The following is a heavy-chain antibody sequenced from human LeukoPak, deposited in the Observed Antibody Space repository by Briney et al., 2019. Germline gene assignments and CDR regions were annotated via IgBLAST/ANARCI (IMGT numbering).Heavy chain of an antibody. CDR1: GFTFSSYS. CDR2: ISSSSSYI. Sequence: GGSLRLSCAASGFTFSSYSMNWVRQAPGKGLEWVSSISSSSSYIYYADSVKGRFTISRDNAKNSLYLQMNSLRAEDTAVYYCARELIVLMVYAINYMDVWGEGTTVTVSS. CDR3: ARELIVLMVYAINYMDV. J-gene: IGHJ6*03. V-gene: IGHV3-21*01. D-gene: IGHD2-8*01.